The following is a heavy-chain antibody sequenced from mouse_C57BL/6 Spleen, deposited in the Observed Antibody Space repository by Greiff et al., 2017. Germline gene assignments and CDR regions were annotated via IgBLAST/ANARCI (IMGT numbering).Heavy chain of an antibody. D-gene: IGHD1-1*01. CDR3: AREDSSYEGFAY. Sequence: QVQLKESGADLARPGASVKMSCKASGYTFTSYTMHWVKQRPGQGLEWIGYINPSSGYTKYNQKFKDKATLTADKSSSTAYMQLSSLTSEDSAVYYCAREDSSYEGFAYWGQGTLVTVSA. CDR1: GYTFTSYT. CDR2: INPSSGYT. V-gene: IGHV1-4*01. J-gene: IGHJ3*01.